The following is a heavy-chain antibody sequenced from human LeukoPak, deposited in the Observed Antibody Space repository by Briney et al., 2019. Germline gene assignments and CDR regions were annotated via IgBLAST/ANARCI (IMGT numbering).Heavy chain of an antibody. D-gene: IGHD3-22*01. V-gene: IGHV4-61*02. Sequence: TSETLSLTCTVSGGSMSSGSYYWSWIRQPAGKGLEWIGRIYTSGGANYMPSLKSRVTLSVDTAKNQFSLKLSSVTAADTAVYYCARDPYYYDSSGTKYNWFDPWGQGTLVTVSS. J-gene: IGHJ5*02. CDR1: GGSMSSGSYY. CDR2: IYTSGGA. CDR3: ARDPYYYDSSGTKYNWFDP.